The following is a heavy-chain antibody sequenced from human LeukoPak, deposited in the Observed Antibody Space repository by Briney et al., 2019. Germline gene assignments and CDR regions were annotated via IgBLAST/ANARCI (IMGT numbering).Heavy chain of an antibody. J-gene: IGHJ5*02. CDR3: ARDGDYYDFWSGYYQGNWFDP. Sequence: GGSLRLSCAASGFTFSSYWMHWVRQAPGKGLVWVSRINSDGSSTSYADSVKGRFTISRDNAKNTLYLQMNSLRAEDTAVYYCARDGDYYDFWSGYYQGNWFDPWGQGTLVTVSS. CDR2: INSDGSST. D-gene: IGHD3-3*01. V-gene: IGHV3-74*01. CDR1: GFTFSSYW.